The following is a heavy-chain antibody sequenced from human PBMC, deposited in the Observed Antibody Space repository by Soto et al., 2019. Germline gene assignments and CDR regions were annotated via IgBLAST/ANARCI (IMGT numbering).Heavy chain of an antibody. D-gene: IGHD6-6*01. J-gene: IGHJ4*02. V-gene: IGHV4-59*01. CDR1: GGSISSYY. CDR3: ARGRGGAARRFDY. Sequence: QVQLQESGPGLVKPSETLSLTCTVSGGSISSYYWSWIRQPPGKGLEWIGYIYYSGSTNYNPSLQSGVTISVDTSKNQCSLKLSSVTAADTAVYYCARGRGGAARRFDYWGQGTLVTVSS. CDR2: IYYSGST.